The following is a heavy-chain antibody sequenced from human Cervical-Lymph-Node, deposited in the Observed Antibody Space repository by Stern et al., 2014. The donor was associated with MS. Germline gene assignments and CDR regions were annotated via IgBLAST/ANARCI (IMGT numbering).Heavy chain of an antibody. CDR1: GYTLTNYG. CDR3: AGYYYHGMDV. J-gene: IGHJ6*02. V-gene: IGHV1-18*04. Sequence: QVPLVQSGAEVKKPGATVKVSCKASGYTLTNYGINWVRQAPGQGLEWMGWINADNGNSNYAQKFQGRVTLTTDTTTTTAYMDLRSLRSYGTAIYSCAGYYYHGMDVWGQGTTVTVSS. CDR2: INADNGNS.